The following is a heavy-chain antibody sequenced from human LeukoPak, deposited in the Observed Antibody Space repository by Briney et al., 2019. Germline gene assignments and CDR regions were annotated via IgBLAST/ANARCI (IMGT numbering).Heavy chain of an antibody. J-gene: IGHJ6*02. Sequence: GGSLRLSCAASGFTFSSYAMHWVRQAPGKGLEWVAVISYDGSNKYYADSVKGRFTISRDNSKNTLYLQMNSLRAEDTAVYYCARTLLRFLGWLFNGMDVWGQGTTVTVSS. D-gene: IGHD3-3*01. V-gene: IGHV3-30-3*01. CDR3: ARTLLRFLGWLFNGMDV. CDR1: GFTFSSYA. CDR2: ISYDGSNK.